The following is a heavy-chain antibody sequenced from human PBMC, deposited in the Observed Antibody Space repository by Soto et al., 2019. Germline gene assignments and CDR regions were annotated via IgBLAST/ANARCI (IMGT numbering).Heavy chain of an antibody. Sequence: SVKVSCKASGFTFSNSAIQWMRQARGERLEWIGWIVVGSGNTNYAQKIQERVTIIRDMSTSTSYMELSSLTSEDTAVYYCARDPWSGYPPPGMDVWGQGTTVTVSS. J-gene: IGHJ6*02. CDR2: IVVGSGNT. D-gene: IGHD3-3*01. V-gene: IGHV1-58*02. CDR3: ARDPWSGYPPPGMDV. CDR1: GFTFSNSA.